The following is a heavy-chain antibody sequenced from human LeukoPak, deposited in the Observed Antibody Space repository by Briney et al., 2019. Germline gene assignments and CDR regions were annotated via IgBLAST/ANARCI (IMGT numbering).Heavy chain of an antibody. V-gene: IGHV4-31*03. D-gene: IGHD3-22*01. Sequence: PSQTLSLTCTVSGGSISSGGYYWSWIRQHPGKGLEWIGYIYYSGSTYYNPSLKSRVTISVDTSKNQFSLKLSFVTAADTAVYYCARNHPYDSSGEDYWGQGTLVTVSS. CDR1: GGSISSGGYY. CDR2: IYYSGST. J-gene: IGHJ4*02. CDR3: ARNHPYDSSGEDY.